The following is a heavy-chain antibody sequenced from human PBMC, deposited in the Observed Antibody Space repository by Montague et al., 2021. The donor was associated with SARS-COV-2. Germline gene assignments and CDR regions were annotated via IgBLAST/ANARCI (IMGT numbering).Heavy chain of an antibody. CDR3: AGSNDDFFYQYGIDV. D-gene: IGHD1-1*01. V-gene: IGHV2-70*11. CDR2: IDWDEDK. CDR1: GLSLNTRRVC. J-gene: IGHJ6*02. Sequence: PALGKPTQTLILTCSLSGLSLNTRRVCVSWIRQPPGKALEWLARIDWDEDKYYNIFLKSRLTISKDTSTNQVVLTMTNMDPVDTGTYYCAGSNDDFFYQYGIDVWGQGTTVTVSS.